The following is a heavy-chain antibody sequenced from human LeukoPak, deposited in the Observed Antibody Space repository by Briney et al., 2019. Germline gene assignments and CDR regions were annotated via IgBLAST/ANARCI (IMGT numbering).Heavy chain of an antibody. J-gene: IGHJ4*02. CDR1: GFTFSTYW. Sequence: GGSLRLSCAASGFTFSTYWISWVRQAPGKGLEWVAHIKPDGSEKYYLDSVKGRFTISRDNAGNSLYLQMSSLGAEDTAVYHRARGIGDYWGQGTLVTVSS. D-gene: IGHD2/OR15-2a*01. CDR2: IKPDGSEK. CDR3: ARGIGDY. V-gene: IGHV3-7*01.